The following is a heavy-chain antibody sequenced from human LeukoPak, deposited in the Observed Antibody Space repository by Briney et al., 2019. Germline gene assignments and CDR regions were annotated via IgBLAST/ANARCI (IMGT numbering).Heavy chain of an antibody. CDR3: ARHGPFARGGAQGAAAHFDY. V-gene: IGHV4-59*08. J-gene: IGHJ4*02. D-gene: IGHD6-13*01. Sequence: MTSETLSLTCTVSGGSISSYYWSWIRQPPGKGLEWIGYIYYSGSTNYNPSLKSRVTISVDTSKNQFSLKLSSVTAADTAVYYCARHGPFARGGAQGAAAHFDYWGQVTLVTVSS. CDR2: IYYSGST. CDR1: GGSISSYY.